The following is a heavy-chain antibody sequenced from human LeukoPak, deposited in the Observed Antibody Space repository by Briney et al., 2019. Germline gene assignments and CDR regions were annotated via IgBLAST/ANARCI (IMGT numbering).Heavy chain of an antibody. CDR3: ARGLYCSSTSCYTGNWFDP. CDR2: INHSGST. V-gene: IGHV4-34*01. Sequence: SETLSLTCAVYGGSFSGYYWSWIRQPPGKGLEWIGEINHSGSTNYNPSLKSRVTISVDTSKNQFSLKLSSVTAADTAAYYCARGLYCSSTSCYTGNWFDPWGQGTLVTVSS. CDR1: GGSFSGYY. J-gene: IGHJ5*02. D-gene: IGHD2-2*02.